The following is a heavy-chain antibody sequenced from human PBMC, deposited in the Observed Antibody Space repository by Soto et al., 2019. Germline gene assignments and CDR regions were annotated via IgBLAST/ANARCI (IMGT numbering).Heavy chain of an antibody. V-gene: IGHV1-69*13. CDR1: GGTFSSYA. D-gene: IGHD1-1*01. CDR2: IITIFGTA. J-gene: IGHJ6*02. Sequence: GASVKVSCKASGGTFSSYAISWVRQAPGQGLEWMGGIITIFGTAYYAQKFQGRVMMTADASTSTAYMELSSLRSEDTAVYHCAREWNGYERAVGRMDVLGQATTVTVSS. CDR3: AREWNGYERAVGRMDV.